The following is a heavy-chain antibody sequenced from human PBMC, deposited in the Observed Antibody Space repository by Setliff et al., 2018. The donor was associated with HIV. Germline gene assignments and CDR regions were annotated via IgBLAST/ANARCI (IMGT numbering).Heavy chain of an antibody. CDR1: GFNFNHYA. CDR3: ARDRAESYYYYYYYMDV. J-gene: IGHJ6*03. V-gene: IGHV3-9*01. CDR2: ITWNRAII. Sequence: PGGSLRLSCTASGFNFNHYAMHWVRQVPGKGLEWVSGITWNRAIIAYMDSVKGRFTISRDNAKNSLYLQMNSLSAEDTAVYFCARDRAESYYYYYYYMDVWGKGTTVTVSS. D-gene: IGHD3-10*01.